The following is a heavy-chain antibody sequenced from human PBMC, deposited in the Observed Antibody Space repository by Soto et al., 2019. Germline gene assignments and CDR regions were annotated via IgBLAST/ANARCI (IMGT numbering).Heavy chain of an antibody. V-gene: IGHV1-18*01. D-gene: IGHD1-1*01. J-gene: IGHJ5*02. CDR1: AYPFYNSG. CDR2: ISVYSGYA. Sequence: QVQLVQSGPELKKPGASVKVSCKTSAYPFYNSGISWVRQAPGQGLEWMGWISVYSGYAHYAQKFQGRVIMTADTFTSTSYMELRGLRSDDTATYYCSKNGTTWFAAWGQGTLVTVSS. CDR3: SKNGTTWFAA.